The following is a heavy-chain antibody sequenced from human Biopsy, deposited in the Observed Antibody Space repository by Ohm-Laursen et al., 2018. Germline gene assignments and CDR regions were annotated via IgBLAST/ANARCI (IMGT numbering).Heavy chain of an antibody. CDR2: VSYSGNT. Sequence: ILSLTCTVSGDSISSYYWSWIRQPLGKGLEWIGYVSYSGNTKYNPSLKSRVIISADTSKNQFSLKLSSVTAADTAMYYCAAYYYDSSGYFYAFHYWGQGTLVTVSS. V-gene: IGHV4-59*08. J-gene: IGHJ4*02. CDR1: GDSISSYY. D-gene: IGHD3-22*01. CDR3: AAYYYDSSGYFYAFHY.